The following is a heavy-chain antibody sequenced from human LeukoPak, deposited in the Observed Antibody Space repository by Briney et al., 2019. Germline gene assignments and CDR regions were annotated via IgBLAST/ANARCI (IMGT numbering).Heavy chain of an antibody. CDR2: INHSGST. V-gene: IGHV4-34*01. J-gene: IGHJ3*02. CDR1: GGSFSGYY. Sequence: SETLSLTCAVYGGSFSGYYWSWIRQPPGKGLEWIGEINHSGSTNYNPSLKSRVTISVDTSKNQFSLKLSSVTAADTAVYYCAGAPWRGSSGFGIRRAFDIWGQGTMVTVSS. CDR3: AGAPWRGSSGFGIRRAFDI. D-gene: IGHD3-22*01.